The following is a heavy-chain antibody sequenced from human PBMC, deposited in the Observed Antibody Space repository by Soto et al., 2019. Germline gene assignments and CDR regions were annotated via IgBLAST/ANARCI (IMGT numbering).Heavy chain of an antibody. CDR3: ARSLVGASRSFWDL. V-gene: IGHV4-30-4*01. D-gene: IGHD1-26*01. Sequence: SETLSITCTFSVGSISSGDHDLSWLRQAPGEGLEWIGYIYYNGRTYYNPSLKSRVTISVDTSKIHFSLKLSSVTAADTAVYYCARSLVGASRSFWDLWGQGSLVTVSS. J-gene: IGHJ5*02. CDR2: IYYNGRT. CDR1: VGSISSGDHD.